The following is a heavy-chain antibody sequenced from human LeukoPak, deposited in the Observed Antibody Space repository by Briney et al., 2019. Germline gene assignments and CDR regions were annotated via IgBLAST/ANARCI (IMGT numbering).Heavy chain of an antibody. CDR1: GYTFTSYY. D-gene: IGHD2-2*01. CDR2: INPSGGST. V-gene: IGHV1-46*01. J-gene: IGHJ6*03. Sequence: GASVKVPCKASGYTFTSYYMHWVRQAPGQGLEWMGIINPSGGSTSYAQKFQGRVTMTRDMSTSTVYMELSSLRSEDTAVYYCARTNSERYCSSTSCSGDVYYYYYMDVWGKGTTVTVSS. CDR3: ARTNSERYCSSTSCSGDVYYYYYMDV.